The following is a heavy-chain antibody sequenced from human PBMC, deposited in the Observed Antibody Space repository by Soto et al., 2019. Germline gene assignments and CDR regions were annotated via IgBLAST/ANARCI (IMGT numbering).Heavy chain of an antibody. CDR1: GGSISSGGYY. D-gene: IGHD6-19*01. Sequence: QVQLQESGPGLVKPSQTLSLTCTVSGGSISSGGYYWSWIRQHPGKGLEWIGYIYYSGSTYYNPSLKSRVTISVDTSKNQFSLKLSSVTAADTAVYYCASLAVAGHHPGDGMDVWGQGTTVTVSS. CDR3: ASLAVAGHHPGDGMDV. CDR2: IYYSGST. J-gene: IGHJ6*02. V-gene: IGHV4-31*03.